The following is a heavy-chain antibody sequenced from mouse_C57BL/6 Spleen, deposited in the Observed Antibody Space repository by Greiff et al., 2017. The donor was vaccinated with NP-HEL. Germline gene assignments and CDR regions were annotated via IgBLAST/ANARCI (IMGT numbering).Heavy chain of an antibody. V-gene: IGHV3-6*01. CDR1: GYSITSGYY. CDR2: ISYDGSN. Sequence: EVQLQQSGPGLVKPSQSLSLTCSVTGYSITSGYYWNWIRQFPGNKLEWMGYISYDGSNNYNPSLKNRISITRDTSTNQFFLKLNSVTTEDTATYYCASYPLGFAYWGQGTLVTVSA. J-gene: IGHJ3*01. CDR3: ASYPLGFAY. D-gene: IGHD5-5*01.